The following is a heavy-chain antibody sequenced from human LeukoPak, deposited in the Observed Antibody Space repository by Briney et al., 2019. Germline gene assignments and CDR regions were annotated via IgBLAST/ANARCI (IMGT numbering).Heavy chain of an antibody. D-gene: IGHD6-19*01. J-gene: IGHJ3*02. V-gene: IGHV3-30*02. CDR3: AKVGSGWYGAFDI. CDR2: IRYDGSNK. CDR1: GFTFSSYG. Sequence: GGSLRLSCAAPGFTFSSYGMHWVRQAPGKGLEWVAFIRYDGSNKYYADSVKGRFTISRDNSKNTLYLQMNSLRAEDTAVYYCAKVGSGWYGAFDIWGQGTMVTVSS.